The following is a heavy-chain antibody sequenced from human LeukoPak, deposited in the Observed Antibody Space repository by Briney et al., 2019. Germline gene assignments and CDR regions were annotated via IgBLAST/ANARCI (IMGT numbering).Heavy chain of an antibody. D-gene: IGHD3-10*01. V-gene: IGHV3-20*04. Sequence: GGSLRLSCAASGFTFDDYGMSWVRQAPGKGLEWVSGMNWNGGSTGYADSVEGRFTISRDNAKDSLYLQMNSLRAEDTALYYCARSGAGSYSQGDAFDFWGQGTMVTVSS. J-gene: IGHJ3*01. CDR1: GFTFDDYG. CDR2: MNWNGGST. CDR3: ARSGAGSYSQGDAFDF.